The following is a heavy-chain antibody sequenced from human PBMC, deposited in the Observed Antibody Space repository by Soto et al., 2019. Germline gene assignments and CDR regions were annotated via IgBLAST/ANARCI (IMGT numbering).Heavy chain of an antibody. CDR1: GFTFTNYE. CDR2: ISSSGSTI. Sequence: GGSLRLACAASGFTFTNYEMNWVRQAPGKGRGWVSYISSSGSTIYYADSVKGRFTISSDNAKNSLYLQMISLRAEDTAVYYCARDKETYYDFWSGQPDYYFYGMDVWGQGTTVTVSS. V-gene: IGHV3-48*03. CDR3: ARDKETYYDFWSGQPDYYFYGMDV. J-gene: IGHJ6*02. D-gene: IGHD3-3*01.